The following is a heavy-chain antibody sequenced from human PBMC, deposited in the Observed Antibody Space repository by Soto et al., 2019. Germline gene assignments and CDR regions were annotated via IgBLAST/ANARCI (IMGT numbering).Heavy chain of an antibody. CDR1: GFTFSSYA. CDR3: AGDGEGYYGSTPRIDY. Sequence: GGSLRLSCAASGFTFSSYAMHWVRQAPGKGLEWVAVISYDGRNKYYADSVKGRFTISRDNSKNTLYLQMNSLRAEDTAVYYCAGDGEGYYGSTPRIDYWGQGTLVTVSS. J-gene: IGHJ4*02. D-gene: IGHD3-22*01. CDR2: ISYDGRNK. V-gene: IGHV3-30*04.